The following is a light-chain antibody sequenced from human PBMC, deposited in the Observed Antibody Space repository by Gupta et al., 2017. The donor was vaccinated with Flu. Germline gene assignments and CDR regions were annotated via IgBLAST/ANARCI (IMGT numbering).Light chain of an antibody. CDR2: DAS. CDR1: QSVGSY. Sequence: PATLSWSPGERATLSCRASQSVGSYLTWYQQKRGQAPRLLIYDASNRATDIPARFSGSGSGTDFTLTINSLEPEDFAVYYCQQRNNWPGTFGQGTRLEIK. V-gene: IGKV3-11*01. CDR3: QQRNNWPGT. J-gene: IGKJ5*01.